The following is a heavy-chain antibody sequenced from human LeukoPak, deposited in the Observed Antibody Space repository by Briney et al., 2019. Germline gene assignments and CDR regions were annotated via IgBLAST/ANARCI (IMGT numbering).Heavy chain of an antibody. CDR2: ISTSSTYI. D-gene: IGHD1-14*01. J-gene: IGHJ6*02. V-gene: IGHV3-21*01. CDR1: GFTFSTYS. Sequence: GGSLTLSCAASGFTFSTYSMNWVRQAPGKGLEWVSSISTSSTYIYYTDSVKGRFTISRDNAKNSLYLQMNSLRAEDTAVYYCARHEPVITLSSYYYGMDVWGPGTTVTVSS. CDR3: ARHEPVITLSSYYYGMDV.